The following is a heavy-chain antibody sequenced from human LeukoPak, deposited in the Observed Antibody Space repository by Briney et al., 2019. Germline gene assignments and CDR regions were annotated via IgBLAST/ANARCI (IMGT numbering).Heavy chain of an antibody. CDR1: GFSFNSHS. J-gene: IGHJ4*02. Sequence: GGSLRLSCAASGFSFNSHSMTWVRQAPGKGLECVSSISSSSAYIYYTDSVKGRFTISRDNAKNSVYLQMNSLSAEDTALYYCARGLVSIVVSGFDYWGQGTLVTVSS. V-gene: IGHV3-21*04. CDR2: ISSSSAYI. D-gene: IGHD3-22*01. CDR3: ARGLVSIVVSGFDY.